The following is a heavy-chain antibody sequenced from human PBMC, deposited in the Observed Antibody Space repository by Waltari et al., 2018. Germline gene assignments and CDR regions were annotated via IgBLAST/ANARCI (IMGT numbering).Heavy chain of an antibody. CDR1: GGSISSYY. J-gene: IGHJ5*02. D-gene: IGHD3-3*01. CDR3: AASDFWSGYPNWFDP. CDR2: IYTSGST. V-gene: IGHV4-4*07. Sequence: QVQLQESGPGLVKPSETLSLTCTVPGGSISSYYWSWIRQPAGKGLEWIGRIYTSGSTNYNPSLKSRVTMSVDTSKNQFSLKLSSVTAADTAVYYCAASDFWSGYPNWFDPWGQGTLVTVSS.